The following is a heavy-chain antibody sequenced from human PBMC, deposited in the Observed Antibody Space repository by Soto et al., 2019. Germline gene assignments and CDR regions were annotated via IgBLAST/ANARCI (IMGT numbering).Heavy chain of an antibody. V-gene: IGHV4-31*03. CDR3: ATQNPGSYHFDH. J-gene: IGHJ4*02. Sequence: SETLSLTCTVSGGSISSGGYFWSWIRQHPGKGLEWIGYIYYSGSTYYNPSLKSRVTISVDTSKNQFSLRLNSVTAADTAVYYCATQNPGSYHFDHWGQGHPVIVSS. CDR2: IYYSGST. CDR1: GGSISSGGYF. D-gene: IGHD3-10*01.